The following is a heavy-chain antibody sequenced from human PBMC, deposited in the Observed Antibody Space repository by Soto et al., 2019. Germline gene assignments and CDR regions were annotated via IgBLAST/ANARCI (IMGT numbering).Heavy chain of an antibody. CDR3: AKYFTSCYREKFDY. CDR1: GFAFSSYS. CDR2: ISSSSHYI. J-gene: IGHJ4*02. D-gene: IGHD2-2*02. V-gene: IGHV3-21*04. Sequence: GGSLRLSCAASGFAFSSYSMNWVRQAPGKGLEWVSSISSSSHYIYDADSVKGRFTISRDNSKNTLYLQMNSLRAEDTAVYYYAKYFTSCYREKFDYWGQGTLVTVSS.